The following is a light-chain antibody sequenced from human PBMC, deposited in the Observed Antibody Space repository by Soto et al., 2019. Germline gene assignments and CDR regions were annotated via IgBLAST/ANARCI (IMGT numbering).Light chain of an antibody. CDR2: DVS. J-gene: IGLJ2*01. CDR3: SSYTAITTTRV. Sequence: QSALTQPASVSGSPGQSITISCTGTSSDVGGYNYVSWYQQHPGKAPQLMIYDVSSRPSGVSHRFSGSKSGTTASLTISGLQAEDEGYYFCSSYTAITTTRVFGGGTKLTVL. V-gene: IGLV2-14*03. CDR1: SSDVGGYNY.